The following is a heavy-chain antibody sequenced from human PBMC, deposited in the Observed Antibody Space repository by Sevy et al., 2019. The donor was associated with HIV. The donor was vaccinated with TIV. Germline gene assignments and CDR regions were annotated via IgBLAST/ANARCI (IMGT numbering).Heavy chain of an antibody. Sequence: ASVKVSGKVSGYSLTDLSMHWVRQAPGIGLEWMGRFDPEDGETIYAQKFQGRVTMTEDTSRDTAYMELSSLRSEDTAIYYCATTREYYSDNSGYIDYWGQGTLVTVSS. V-gene: IGHV1-24*01. CDR2: FDPEDGET. J-gene: IGHJ4*02. D-gene: IGHD3-22*01. CDR1: GYSLTDLS. CDR3: ATTREYYSDNSGYIDY.